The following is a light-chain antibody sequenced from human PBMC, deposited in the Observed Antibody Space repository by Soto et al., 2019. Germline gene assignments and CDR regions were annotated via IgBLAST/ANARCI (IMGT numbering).Light chain of an antibody. CDR2: GAS. J-gene: IGKJ4*01. V-gene: IGKV3-15*01. CDR3: QQYNNWPLT. Sequence: EIVMTQSPATLSVSPGERATLSCRASQSVSSNLAWFQQKLGQAPRLLIYGASTRATGFPARFSGSGSGTEFTLTISSLQSEDFAVYYCQQYNNWPLTFGGGTKVEIK. CDR1: QSVSSN.